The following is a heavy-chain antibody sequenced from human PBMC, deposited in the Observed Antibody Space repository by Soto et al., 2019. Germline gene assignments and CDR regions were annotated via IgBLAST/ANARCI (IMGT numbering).Heavy chain of an antibody. CDR3: ARARQTDIVLMVYAMPGNY. Sequence: ASVKVSCKASGYTFTSSGISWVRQAPVQGLEWMGWISAYNGNTNYAQKLQGRVTMTTDTSTSTAYMELRSLRSDDTAVYYCARARQTDIVLMVYAMPGNYWGQGTLVTVSS. CDR1: GYTFTSSG. D-gene: IGHD2-8*01. V-gene: IGHV1-18*01. J-gene: IGHJ4*02. CDR2: ISAYNGNT.